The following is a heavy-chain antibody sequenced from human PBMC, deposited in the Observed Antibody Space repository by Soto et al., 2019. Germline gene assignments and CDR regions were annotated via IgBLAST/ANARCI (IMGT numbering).Heavy chain of an antibody. CDR1: GGSISAYY. V-gene: IGHV4-59*01. CDR2: IYCSGST. J-gene: IGHJ1*01. Sequence: PSETLSLTCTVSGGSISAYYWSWIRQPPGKGLEWIGYIYCSGSTNYNPSLKSRVSISVDTSKNQFSLQLSSVTAADTAVYYCARDLSGCSSGSCYENFQHWGQGTLVTVSS. CDR3: ARDLSGCSSGSCYENFQH. D-gene: IGHD2-15*01.